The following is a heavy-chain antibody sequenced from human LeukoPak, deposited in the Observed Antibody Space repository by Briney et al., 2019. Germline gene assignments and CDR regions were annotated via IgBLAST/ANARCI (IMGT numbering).Heavy chain of an antibody. V-gene: IGHV3-53*04. CDR2: IYSGGST. Sequence: GGSLRLSCAASEFSVSANYMSWVRQAPGKGLEWVSVIYSGGSTFYADSVKGRFTISRHNSRNTLYLQMNSLRAEDTAVYYCGYSGYDFPFDYWGQGTLVAVSS. D-gene: IGHD5-12*01. CDR1: EFSVSANY. J-gene: IGHJ4*02. CDR3: GYSGYDFPFDY.